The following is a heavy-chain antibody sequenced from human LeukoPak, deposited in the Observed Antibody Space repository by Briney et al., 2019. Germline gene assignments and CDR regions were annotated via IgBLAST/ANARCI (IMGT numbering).Heavy chain of an antibody. J-gene: IGHJ4*02. CDR2: ISWNSGSI. CDR3: ARTSGYSSSWYED. D-gene: IGHD6-13*01. CDR1: GFTFDDYA. Sequence: GGSLRLSCAASGFTFDDYAMHWVRQAPGKGLEWVSGISWNSGSIGYADSVKGRFTISRDNAKNSLYLQLNSLRAEDTAVYYCARTSGYSSSWYEDWGQGTLVTVSS. V-gene: IGHV3-9*01.